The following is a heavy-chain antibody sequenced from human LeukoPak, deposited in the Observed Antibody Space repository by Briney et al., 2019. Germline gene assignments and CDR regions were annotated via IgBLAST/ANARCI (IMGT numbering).Heavy chain of an antibody. CDR2: ISGSGNSK. CDR1: GFTFSNYA. J-gene: IGHJ4*02. V-gene: IGHV3-23*01. Sequence: PGGSLRLSCAASGFTFSNYAMNWVRQAPGKGLEWVSIISGSGNSKYSADSMKGRFTISRDNSRNTLYLQMSSLRAEDTAVYYCARGHGEDGRGGCYSRVLDYWGQGILVTVSS. CDR3: ARGHGEDGRGGCYSRVLDY. D-gene: IGHD2-21*01.